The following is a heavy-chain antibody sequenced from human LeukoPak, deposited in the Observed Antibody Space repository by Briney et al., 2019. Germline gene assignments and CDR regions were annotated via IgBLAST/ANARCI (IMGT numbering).Heavy chain of an antibody. J-gene: IGHJ3*02. CDR3: ARDYYDSSGSAFDI. D-gene: IGHD3-22*01. CDR1: GYTFTSYG. CDR2: ISAYNGNT. V-gene: IGHV1-18*01. Sequence: GASVKVSCKASGYTFTSYGISWVRQAPGQGLEWMGWISAYNGNTNYAQKLQGRVTTTTDTSTSTAYMELRSLRSDDTAVYYCARDYYDSSGSAFDIWGQGTMVTVSS.